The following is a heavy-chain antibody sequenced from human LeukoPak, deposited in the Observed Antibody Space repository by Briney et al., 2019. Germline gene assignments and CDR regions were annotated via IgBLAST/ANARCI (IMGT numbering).Heavy chain of an antibody. CDR1: GYTFTGYY. Sequence: ASVKVSCKASGYTFTGYYMHWVRQAPGQGLEWMGWINPNSGSTNYAQKFQGWVTMTRDTSISTAYMELSRLRSDDTAVYYCAALSGSSDDAFDIWGQGTMVTVSS. J-gene: IGHJ3*02. D-gene: IGHD3-22*01. CDR3: AALSGSSDDAFDI. V-gene: IGHV1-2*04. CDR2: INPNSGST.